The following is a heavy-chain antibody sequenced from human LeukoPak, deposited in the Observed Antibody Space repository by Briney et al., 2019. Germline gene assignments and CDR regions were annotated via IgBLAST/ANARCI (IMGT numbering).Heavy chain of an antibody. CDR2: IYYSGST. CDR1: GGSISIYY. J-gene: IGHJ1*01. CDR3: ARQRDGYNSYFQH. Sequence: PSETLSLTCTVSGGSISIYYWSWIRQPPGEGLEWSGYIYYSGSTNYNPSLKSRVTISVDTSKNQFSLKLSSVTAADTAVYYCARQRDGYNSYFQHWGQGTLVTVSS. D-gene: IGHD5-24*01. V-gene: IGHV4-59*08.